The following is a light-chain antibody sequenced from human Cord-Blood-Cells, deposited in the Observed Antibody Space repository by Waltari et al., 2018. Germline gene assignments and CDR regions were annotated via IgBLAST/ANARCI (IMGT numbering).Light chain of an antibody. J-gene: IGLJ1*01. CDR3: NSRDSSGNHYV. V-gene: IGLV3-19*01. CDR2: GKN. Sequence: SSELTQDPAVSVALGQTVRITCQGDSPRSYYASWYQQKPGHAPVLVIYGKNNRPSGIPDRFSGSSSGNTASLTITGAQAEDEADYYCNSRDSSGNHYVFGTGTKVTVL. CDR1: SPRSYY.